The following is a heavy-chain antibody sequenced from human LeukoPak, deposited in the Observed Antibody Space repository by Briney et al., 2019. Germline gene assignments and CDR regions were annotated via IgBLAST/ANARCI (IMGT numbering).Heavy chain of an antibody. CDR1: GGSISSYY. V-gene: IGHV4-59*01. Sequence: SETLSLTCTVSGGSISSYYWSWIRQPPGKGLEWIGYIYYSGSTNYNPSLKSRVTISVDTSKNRFSLKLSSVTAADTAVYYCARAYYYDSSGYYPFDYWGQGTLVTVSS. J-gene: IGHJ4*02. CDR3: ARAYYYDSSGYYPFDY. D-gene: IGHD3-22*01. CDR2: IYYSGST.